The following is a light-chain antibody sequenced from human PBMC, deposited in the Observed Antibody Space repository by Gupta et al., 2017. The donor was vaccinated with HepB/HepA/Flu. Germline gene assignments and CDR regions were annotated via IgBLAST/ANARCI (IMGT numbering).Light chain of an antibody. Sequence: EIVMTQSPATLSVSTGETVTLSCRASHSVNRHLAWYQQKPGQAPRLLIYASSVRDTGVPTRFSASGSETEFTLAISSLQPRDFAVYYCQQYNYWPLTFGGGTKVEI. CDR2: ASS. CDR3: QQYNYWPLT. J-gene: IGKJ4*01. CDR1: HSVNRH. V-gene: IGKV3-15*01.